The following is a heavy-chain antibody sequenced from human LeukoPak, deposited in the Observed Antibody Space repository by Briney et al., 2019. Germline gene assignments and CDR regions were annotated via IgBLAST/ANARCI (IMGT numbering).Heavy chain of an antibody. V-gene: IGHV4-4*02. CDR2: IYHSEST. J-gene: IGHJ3*02. CDR1: GGSISTNMW. D-gene: IGHD1-26*01. CDR3: ARDSSIVGTTGAFDI. Sequence: SGTLSLTCTVSGGSISTNMWWSRVRHTPGKGLEWIGEIYHSESTNYNPSLKSRVTISLDKSKDQFSLKLSSVSAADTAVYYCARDSSIVGTTGAFDIWGQGTMVTVCS.